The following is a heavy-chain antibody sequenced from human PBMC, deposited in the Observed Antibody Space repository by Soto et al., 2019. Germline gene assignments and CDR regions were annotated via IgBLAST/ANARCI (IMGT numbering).Heavy chain of an antibody. Sequence: GGSLRLSCAASGFTFSDYYMSWIRQAPGKGLEWVSYISSSGSTIYYADSVKGRFTISRDNAKNSLYLQMNSLRAEDTAVYYCATQAGYSSGWYYYYGMDVWDQGTTVTVSS. V-gene: IGHV3-11*01. D-gene: IGHD6-19*01. CDR2: ISSSGSTI. CDR3: ATQAGYSSGWYYYYGMDV. J-gene: IGHJ6*02. CDR1: GFTFSDYY.